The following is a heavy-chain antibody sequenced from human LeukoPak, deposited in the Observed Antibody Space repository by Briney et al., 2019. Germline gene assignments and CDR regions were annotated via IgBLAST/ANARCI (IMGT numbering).Heavy chain of an antibody. CDR3: VWTSSALQH. CDR2: ISGSGGST. J-gene: IGHJ1*01. Sequence: GGSLRLSCAASGFTFSSYAMSWVRQAPGKGLEWVSAISGSGGSTYYADSVKGRFTVSRDNSKNTLYVQMNSLRAEDTAIFYCVWTSSALQHWGQGTLVTVSS. CDR1: GFTFSSYA. V-gene: IGHV3-23*01. D-gene: IGHD2-21*01.